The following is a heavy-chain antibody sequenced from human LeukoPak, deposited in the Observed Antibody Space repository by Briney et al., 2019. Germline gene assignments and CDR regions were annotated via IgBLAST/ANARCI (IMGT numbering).Heavy chain of an antibody. D-gene: IGHD2-2*01. V-gene: IGHV3-30*02. CDR3: AKDPCSSTTCYASLNY. Sequence: GGSRKLSCAASGFSFSTNAMPWFRQAPAKGLNWVAHIRYDGSNKDYADSAKGRFTISRDNSKNTLYLQMDSLRAGDTAVYYCAKDPCSSTTCYASLNYWGQGTLVTVSS. CDR1: GFSFSTNA. CDR2: IRYDGSNK. J-gene: IGHJ4*02.